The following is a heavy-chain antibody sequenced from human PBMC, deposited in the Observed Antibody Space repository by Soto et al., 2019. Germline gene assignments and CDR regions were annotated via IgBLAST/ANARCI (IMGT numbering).Heavy chain of an antibody. J-gene: IGHJ6*02. CDR2: INAGNGNT. V-gene: IGHV1-3*01. D-gene: IGHD6-19*01. Sequence: ASMKVSCKASGYTFTSYAMHWVRQAPGQRLEWMGWINAGNGNTKYSQKFQGRVTITRDTSASTAYMELSSLRSEDTAVYYCARGYSSGWPHYYYYYGMDVWGQGTTVTVSS. CDR3: ARGYSSGWPHYYYYYGMDV. CDR1: GYTFTSYA.